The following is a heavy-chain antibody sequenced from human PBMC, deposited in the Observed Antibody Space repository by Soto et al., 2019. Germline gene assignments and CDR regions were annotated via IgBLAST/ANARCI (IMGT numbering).Heavy chain of an antibody. CDR3: AEHMISSPGAFDI. J-gene: IGHJ3*02. Sequence: QVQLHESGPGLVKPSQTLSLTCTVSGGSISSGGYYWSWIRQHPGKGLEWIGYIYYSGSTYYNPSLKSRVTISVATSKNQFSLKLSSVTAADTAVYYCAEHMISSPGAFDIWGQGTMVTVSS. CDR2: IYYSGST. CDR1: GGSISSGGYY. D-gene: IGHD3-22*01. V-gene: IGHV4-31*03.